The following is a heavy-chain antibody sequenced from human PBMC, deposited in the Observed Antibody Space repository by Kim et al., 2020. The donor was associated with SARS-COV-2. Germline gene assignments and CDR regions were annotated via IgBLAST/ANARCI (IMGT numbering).Heavy chain of an antibody. J-gene: IGHJ4*02. Sequence: GVSLRLSCAASGFIFSTYAMHWVRQAPGKGPEYVSAISSNGADPYYADSVKGRFTISRDNSKNMLYLQMGSLSAEDMAVYYCAREGRHCSGTACYLFDCWGQGTLVTVSS. D-gene: IGHD2-15*01. CDR1: GFIFSTYA. CDR2: ISSNGADP. V-gene: IGHV3-64*02. CDR3: AREGRHCSGTACYLFDC.